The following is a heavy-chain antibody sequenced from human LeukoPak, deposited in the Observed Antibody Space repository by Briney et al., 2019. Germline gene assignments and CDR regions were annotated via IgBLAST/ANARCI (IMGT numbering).Heavy chain of an antibody. Sequence: SETLSLTCAVYGGSFSGYYWSWIRQPPGKGLEWIGEINHSGSTNYNPSLKSRVTISVDTSKNQFSLKLSSVTAADTAVYYCARDLGSIAAAGNDASDIWGQGTMVTVSS. D-gene: IGHD6-13*01. CDR3: ARDLGSIAAAGNDASDI. V-gene: IGHV4-34*01. CDR1: GGSFSGYY. J-gene: IGHJ3*02. CDR2: INHSGST.